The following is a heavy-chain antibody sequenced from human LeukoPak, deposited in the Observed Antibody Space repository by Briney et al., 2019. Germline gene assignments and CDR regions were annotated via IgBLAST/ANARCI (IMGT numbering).Heavy chain of an antibody. CDR1: GFTFSSAA. CDR2: ITGSRGDT. Sequence: PGGSLSLSCAASGFTFSSAAMTWVRQAPGRGLEWVSTITGSRGDTYYADSVKGRFTISRDSSKNTLHLQINSLRVEDTAIYYCAKGPLLGSGHHPDCWGQGTLVIVSS. D-gene: IGHD6-19*01. J-gene: IGHJ4*02. V-gene: IGHV3-23*01. CDR3: AKGPLLGSGHHPDC.